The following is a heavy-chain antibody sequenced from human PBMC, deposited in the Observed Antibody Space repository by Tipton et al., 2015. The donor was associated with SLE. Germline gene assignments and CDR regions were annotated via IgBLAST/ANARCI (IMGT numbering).Heavy chain of an antibody. CDR1: GGPISSSSYY. Sequence: TLSLTCTVSGGPISSSSYYWGWIRQSPGKGLEWIGGIDYSGTSYYNPSLESRVTMSVDTSKNEFYLKLSSLTGADTAMYYCARDVGSGWYRAFDYWGQGTPVTVSS. CDR2: IDYSGTS. J-gene: IGHJ4*02. D-gene: IGHD6-19*01. V-gene: IGHV4-39*07. CDR3: ARDVGSGWYRAFDY.